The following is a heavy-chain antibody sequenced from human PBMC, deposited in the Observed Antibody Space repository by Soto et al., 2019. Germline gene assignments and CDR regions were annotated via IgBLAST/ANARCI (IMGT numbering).Heavy chain of an antibody. V-gene: IGHV5-51*01. J-gene: IGHJ5*02. D-gene: IGHD6-13*01. CDR2: IYPGDSDT. Sequence: GESLKISCEGSGYSFTSYWIGWVRQMPGKGLECMGIIYPGDSDTRYSPSFQGQVTISADKSISTAYLQWSSLKASDTAMYYCARHVGSSWDPYNWFDPWGQGTLVTVSS. CDR1: GYSFTSYW. CDR3: ARHVGSSWDPYNWFDP.